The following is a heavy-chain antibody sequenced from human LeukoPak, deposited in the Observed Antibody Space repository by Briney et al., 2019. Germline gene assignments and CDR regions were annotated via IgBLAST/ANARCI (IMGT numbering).Heavy chain of an antibody. CDR1: GFTFSSYA. V-gene: IGHV3-23*01. CDR2: ISGSGGST. Sequence: GGSLRLSCAASGFTFSSYAMSWVRQAPGKGLEWVSAISGSGGSTYYADSVKGRFTISRDNAKNSLYLQMNSLRAEDTAVYYCARGSRDYDFWSGYYIGGSGYYFDYWGQGTLVAVSS. CDR3: ARGSRDYDFWSGYYIGGSGYYFDY. J-gene: IGHJ4*02. D-gene: IGHD3-3*01.